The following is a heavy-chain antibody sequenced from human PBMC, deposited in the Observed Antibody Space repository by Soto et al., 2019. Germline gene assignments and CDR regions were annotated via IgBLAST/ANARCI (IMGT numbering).Heavy chain of an antibody. CDR2: VNPIVSMS. CDR3: AISYGSGYRDFDY. Sequence: QVQLVQSGAEVKRPGSSVKVSCKASGDTFNFYSINWVRQAPGLGLEWMGRVNPIVSMSNYAKKFQGRVKMTEDKSTSTDYMEQSSLRSEDTAIYYCAISYGSGYRDFDYWGQGALVTVSS. V-gene: IGHV1-69*02. CDR1: GDTFNFYS. D-gene: IGHD3-10*01. J-gene: IGHJ4*02.